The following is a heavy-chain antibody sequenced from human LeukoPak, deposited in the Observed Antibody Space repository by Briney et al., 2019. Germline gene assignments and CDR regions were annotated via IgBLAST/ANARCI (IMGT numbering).Heavy chain of an antibody. CDR3: AREPLLDDAFDI. CDR2: INSDGSST. D-gene: IGHD3-10*01. CDR1: GFTFSSYW. Sequence: GGSLRLSCAASGFTFSSYWMHWVRQAPGKGLVWVSRINSDGSSTSYADSVKGRFTISRDNAKNTLFLQMNSLRAEDTAVYYCAREPLLDDAFDIWGQGTMVTVSS. J-gene: IGHJ3*02. V-gene: IGHV3-74*01.